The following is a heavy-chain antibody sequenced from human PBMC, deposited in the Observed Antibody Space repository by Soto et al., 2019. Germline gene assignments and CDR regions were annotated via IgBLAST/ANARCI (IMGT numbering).Heavy chain of an antibody. Sequence: ASVKVSCKASGYTFTGYYMHWVRQAPGQGLEWMGWINPNSGDTNYAQKFQGWVTMTRDTSISTAYMELSRLRSDDTAVYYCARVGYSNYDLPYWGQGTLVTVSS. CDR1: GYTFTGYY. CDR3: ARVGYSNYDLPY. J-gene: IGHJ4*02. D-gene: IGHD4-4*01. CDR2: INPNSGDT. V-gene: IGHV1-2*04.